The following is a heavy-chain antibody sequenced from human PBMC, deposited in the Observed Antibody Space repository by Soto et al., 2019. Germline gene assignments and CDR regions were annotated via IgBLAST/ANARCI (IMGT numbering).Heavy chain of an antibody. Sequence: SETLSLTCTVSGGSISSYYWSWIRQPPGKGLEWIGYIYYSGSTNYNPSLKSGVTISVDTSKNQFSLKLSSVTAADTAVYYCARVIEEAAAGTWYYYYYMDVWGKGTTVTVSS. J-gene: IGHJ6*03. D-gene: IGHD6-13*01. CDR2: IYYSGST. CDR3: ARVIEEAAAGTWYYYYYMDV. CDR1: GGSISSYY. V-gene: IGHV4-59*01.